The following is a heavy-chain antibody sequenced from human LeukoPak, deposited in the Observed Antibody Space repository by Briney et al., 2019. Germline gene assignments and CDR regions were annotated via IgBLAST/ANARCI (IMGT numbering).Heavy chain of an antibody. CDR1: GFTLSNSP. J-gene: IGHJ4*02. V-gene: IGHV3-30*04. CDR3: ARGFRDTAMFLDY. D-gene: IGHD5-18*01. CDR2: IPPDGAEK. Sequence: GGSLRLSCAASGFTLSNSPMHWVRQAPGKGLEWVAVIPPDGAEKYYADSVRGRFSVSRDNAKNSLYLQMNSLRAEDTAVYYCARGFRDTAMFLDYWGQGTLVTVSS.